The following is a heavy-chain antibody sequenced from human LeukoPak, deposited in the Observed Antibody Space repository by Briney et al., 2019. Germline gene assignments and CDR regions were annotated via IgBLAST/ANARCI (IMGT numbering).Heavy chain of an antibody. D-gene: IGHD1-14*01. CDR1: RFTFSSNC. CDR3: SRDFNGRNDF. CDR2: INPDGSRT. V-gene: IGHV3-74*01. J-gene: IGHJ4*02. Sequence: GGALRVSCAAPRFTFSSNCIHWGRQGPRGGLVWVSRINPDGSRTDYAESVKGRFTTSRDNAKNTLSLEMNSLGDEDTAVYYCSRDFNGRNDFWGQGTLVTVSS.